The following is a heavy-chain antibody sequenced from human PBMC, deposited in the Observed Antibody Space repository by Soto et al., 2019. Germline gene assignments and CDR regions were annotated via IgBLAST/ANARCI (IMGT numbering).Heavy chain of an antibody. Sequence: ASVKVSCKASGYTFTSYGISWVRQAPGQGLEWMGWISAYNGNTNYAQKLQGRVTMTTDTSTSTAYMELSSLRSEDTAVYYCARSQNFSSAYYVWCQGTLVTVSS. CDR3: ARSQNFSSAYYV. J-gene: IGHJ4*02. V-gene: IGHV1-18*04. D-gene: IGHD3-3*01. CDR1: GYTFTSYG. CDR2: ISAYNGNT.